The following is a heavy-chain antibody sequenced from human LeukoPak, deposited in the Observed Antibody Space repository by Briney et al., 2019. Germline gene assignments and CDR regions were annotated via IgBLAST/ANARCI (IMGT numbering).Heavy chain of an antibody. V-gene: IGHV1-8*03. CDR3: ARGASSSWFYYYYMDV. Sequence: GASVKVSCKASGGTFSSYDINWVRQATGQGLEWMGWMNPNSGNTGYAQKFQGRVTITRNTSISTAYMELSSLRSEDTAVYYCARGASSSWFYYYYMDVWGKGTTVTVSS. J-gene: IGHJ6*03. CDR2: MNPNSGNT. CDR1: GGTFSSYD. D-gene: IGHD6-13*01.